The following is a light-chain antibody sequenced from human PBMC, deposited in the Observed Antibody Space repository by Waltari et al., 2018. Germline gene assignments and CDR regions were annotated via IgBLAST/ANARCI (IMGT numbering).Light chain of an antibody. Sequence: QSALTQPASVSGSPGQSITISCTGTSSDVGGYKYVSWYQQHPGKVPKLMIYNVSMRPSGVSNRFSGSKSGNTASLTISGLQAEDEADYYGSSYTTSNTLVFGTGTNVIVL. CDR2: NVS. V-gene: IGLV2-14*03. CDR1: SSDVGGYKY. J-gene: IGLJ1*01. CDR3: SSYTTSNTLV.